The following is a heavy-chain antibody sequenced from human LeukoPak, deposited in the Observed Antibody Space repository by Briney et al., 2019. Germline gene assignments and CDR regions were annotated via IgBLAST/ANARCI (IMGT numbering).Heavy chain of an antibody. D-gene: IGHD2-2*01. CDR2: ISAYNGNT. J-gene: IGHJ4*02. Sequence: ASVKVSCKASGYTFTSYGISWVRQAPGQGLEWMGWISAYNGNTNYAQKFQGRVTMARDTSISTVYMELSRLKSDDTAVYYCARGSTSFDYWGQGTLVTASS. CDR1: GYTFTSYG. V-gene: IGHV1-18*01. CDR3: ARGSTSFDY.